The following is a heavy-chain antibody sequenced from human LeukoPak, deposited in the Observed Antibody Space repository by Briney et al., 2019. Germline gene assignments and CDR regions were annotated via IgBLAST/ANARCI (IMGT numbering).Heavy chain of an antibody. CDR1: GFSLGDYW. J-gene: IGHJ6*02. Sequence: PGGSLRLSCAASGFSLGDYWMSWVRQAPGKGLEWVANINEAGTMKSVADSVKGRFTISRDNTKNSLYLEMNSLRAEDTAVYYCARDLMYYYDSRNSGMDVWGQGTTVTVSS. CDR3: ARDLMYYYDSRNSGMDV. CDR2: INEAGTMK. D-gene: IGHD3-22*01. V-gene: IGHV3-7*01.